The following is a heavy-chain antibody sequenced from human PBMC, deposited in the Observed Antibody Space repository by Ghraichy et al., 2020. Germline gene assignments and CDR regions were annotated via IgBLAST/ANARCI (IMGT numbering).Heavy chain of an antibody. CDR2: IYTSGST. CDR1: GGSISSYY. V-gene: IGHV4-4*09. CDR3: ARHAALGYCSSTSCYAGTYFDY. D-gene: IGHD2-2*01. Sequence: SETLSLTCTVSGGSISSYYWSWIRQPPGKGLEWIGYIYTSGSTNYNPSLKSRVTISVDTSKNQFSLKLSSVTAADTAVYYCARHAALGYCSSTSCYAGTYFDYWGQGTLVTVSS. J-gene: IGHJ4*02.